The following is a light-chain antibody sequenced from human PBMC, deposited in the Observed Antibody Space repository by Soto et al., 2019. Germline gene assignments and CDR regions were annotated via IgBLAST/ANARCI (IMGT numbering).Light chain of an antibody. CDR1: SIDVGGTNH. Sequence: QSALTQPASVSGSPGQSITISCSGTSIDVGGTNHVSWYLQHPGEAPKLIMYDVSNRPSGVSDRFFGSKADNTATLTVSGLQAEDEADYDCGSYTSFTTYVFGTGTKLTVL. V-gene: IGLV2-14*03. CDR2: DVS. J-gene: IGLJ1*01. CDR3: GSYTSFTTYV.